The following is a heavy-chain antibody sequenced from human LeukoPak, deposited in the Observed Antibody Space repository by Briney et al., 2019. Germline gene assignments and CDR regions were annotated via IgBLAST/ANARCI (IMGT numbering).Heavy chain of an antibody. V-gene: IGHV5-51*01. CDR2: IYPGDSDT. D-gene: IGHD2-15*01. CDR3: ARRLGYCSGGSCYSVGYYFDY. Sequence: GESLKISCKGSGYSFTSYWIGWVRQMPGKGLEWMGIIYPGDSDTRYSPSFLGQVTISADKSISTAYLQWSSLKASDTAMYYCARRLGYCSGGSCYSVGYYFDYWGQGTLVTVFS. J-gene: IGHJ4*02. CDR1: GYSFTSYW.